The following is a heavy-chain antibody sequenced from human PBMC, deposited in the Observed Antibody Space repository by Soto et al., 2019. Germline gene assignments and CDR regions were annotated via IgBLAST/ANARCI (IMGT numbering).Heavy chain of an antibody. CDR2: IYYSGST. D-gene: IGHD3-9*01. V-gene: IGHV4-59*01. Sequence: PSETLSLTCTVSGGSISSYYWSWIRQPPGKGLEWIGYIYYSGSTNYNPSLKSRVTISVDTSKNQFSLKLSSVTAAETAVYYCARVKFDILTGLYYFEYSGQGTMVTVSS. CDR1: GGSISSYY. CDR3: ARVKFDILTGLYYFEY. J-gene: IGHJ4*02.